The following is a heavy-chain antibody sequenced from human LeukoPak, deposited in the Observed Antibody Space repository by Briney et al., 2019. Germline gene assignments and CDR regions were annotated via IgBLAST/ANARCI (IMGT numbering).Heavy chain of an antibody. CDR3: ARERCSSTSCLYYNYYGMDV. D-gene: IGHD2-2*01. Sequence: ASVKVSCKASGYTFTSYDINWVRQATGQGLEWMGWMNPNSGNTGYAQKLQGRVTMTTDTSTNTAYMELRSLRSDDAAVYYCARERCSSTSCLYYNYYGMDVWGQGTTVTVSS. CDR1: GYTFTSYD. J-gene: IGHJ6*02. V-gene: IGHV1-8*02. CDR2: MNPNSGNT.